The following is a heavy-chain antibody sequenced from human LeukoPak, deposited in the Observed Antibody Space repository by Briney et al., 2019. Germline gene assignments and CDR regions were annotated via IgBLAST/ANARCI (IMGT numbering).Heavy chain of an antibody. Sequence: GGSLRLSCAASGFSFSAYWMTWVRQAPGTGLEWVANVNPAGSETYYVDPAKGRFSISRDNAKNLVYLQMNSLRAEDTAVYHCARFGYVAAVDVWGQGTPVTVSS. D-gene: IGHD2-15*01. CDR3: ARFGYVAAVDV. CDR2: VNPAGSET. V-gene: IGHV3-7*01. CDR1: GFSFSAYW. J-gene: IGHJ4*02.